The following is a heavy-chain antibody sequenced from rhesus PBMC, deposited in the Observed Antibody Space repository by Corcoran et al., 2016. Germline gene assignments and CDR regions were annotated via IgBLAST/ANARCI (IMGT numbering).Heavy chain of an antibody. Sequence: QVQLQESGPGLVRPSETLSLTCTVSGASISSNWWIWIRQPPGKGLEWIGEINVNSGSPNLNPALKSRVTISKDAAKNQFSLKLSSVTAADTAVYYCARWGAVASVFDYWGQGVLVTVSS. CDR3: ARWGAVASVFDY. D-gene: IGHD4-29*01. J-gene: IGHJ4*01. V-gene: IGHV4-80*01. CDR1: GASISSNW. CDR2: INVNSGSP.